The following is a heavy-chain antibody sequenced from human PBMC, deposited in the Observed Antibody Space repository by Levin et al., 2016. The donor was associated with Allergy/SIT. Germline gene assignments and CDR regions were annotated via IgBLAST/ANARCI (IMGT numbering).Heavy chain of an antibody. Sequence: WIRQPPGKGLEWIGSIYYSGATSYNPSLKSRTTISGDMSKNQFSLHLRSVTAADTAVYYCARQDGFHDSSGYRPYYFDYWGQGILVTVSS. CDR2: IYYSGAT. D-gene: IGHD3-22*01. CDR3: ARQDGFHDSSGYRPYYFDY. J-gene: IGHJ4*02. V-gene: IGHV4-39*01.